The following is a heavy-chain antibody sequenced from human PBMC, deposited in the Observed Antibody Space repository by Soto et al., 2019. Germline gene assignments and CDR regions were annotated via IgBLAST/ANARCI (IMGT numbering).Heavy chain of an antibody. CDR2: ISGSGGST. D-gene: IGHD2-2*01. CDR3: AKGGGRTSRRFDY. Sequence: EVQLLESGGGLVQPGGSLRLSCAASGFTFSSYAMSWVRQAPGKGLEWVSAISGSGGSTYYADSVKGRFTISRDNSKNTLYLQMNSLRAEDTDVDYFAKGGGRTSRRFDYCGQGTLVTVSS. V-gene: IGHV3-23*01. CDR1: GFTFSSYA. J-gene: IGHJ4*02.